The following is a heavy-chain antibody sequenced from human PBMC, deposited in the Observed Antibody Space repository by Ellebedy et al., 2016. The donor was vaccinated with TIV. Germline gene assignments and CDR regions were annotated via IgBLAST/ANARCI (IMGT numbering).Heavy chain of an antibody. CDR1: GGPISSYY. Sequence: MPSETLSLTCTVSGGPISSYYWTWIRQSPGKGLEWIGYIYYSGTTKYNPSLKSRVTISLDTPKNQFSLKLNSVTAADTAVYFCARDDYDGSGDFYYGMDVWGQGTTVTVSS. V-gene: IGHV4-59*01. CDR3: ARDDYDGSGDFYYGMDV. CDR2: IYYSGTT. J-gene: IGHJ6*02. D-gene: IGHD3-22*01.